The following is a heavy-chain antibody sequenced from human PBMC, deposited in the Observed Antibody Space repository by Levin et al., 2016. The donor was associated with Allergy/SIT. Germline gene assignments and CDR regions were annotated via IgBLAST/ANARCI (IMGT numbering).Heavy chain of an antibody. Sequence: SETLSLTCTVSGGSISSYYWSWIRQPPGKGLEWIGYIYYSGSTNYNPSLKSRVTISVDTSKNQFSLKLSSVTAADTAVYYCASGYKPKGYYYYGMDVWGQGTTVTVSS. V-gene: IGHV4-59*08. D-gene: IGHD5-18*01. CDR2: IYYSGST. CDR1: GGSISSYY. CDR3: ASGYKPKGYYYYGMDV. J-gene: IGHJ6*02.